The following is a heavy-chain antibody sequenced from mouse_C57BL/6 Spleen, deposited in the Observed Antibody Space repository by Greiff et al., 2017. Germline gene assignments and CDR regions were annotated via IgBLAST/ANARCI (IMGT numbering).Heavy chain of an antibody. CDR2: IDPETGGT. CDR1: GYTFTDYE. CDR3: TRRDDCCGGSGFAY. D-gene: IGHD3-3*01. J-gene: IGHJ3*01. Sequence: QVQLQQPGAELVRPGASVTLSCKASGYTFTDYEMHWVKQTPVHGLEWIGGIDPETGGTAYNQKFKGKAILTADKSSSTAYMELRSLTSEDSAVYYCTRRDDCCGGSGFAYWGQGTLVTVSA. V-gene: IGHV1-15*01.